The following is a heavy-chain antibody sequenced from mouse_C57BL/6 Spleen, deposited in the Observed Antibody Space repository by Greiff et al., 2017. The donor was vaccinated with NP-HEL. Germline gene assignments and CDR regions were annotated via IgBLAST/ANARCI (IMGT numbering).Heavy chain of an antibody. CDR2: ISYSGST. CDR1: GYSITSDY. Sequence: EVKVVESGPGLAKPSQTLSLTCSVTGYSITSDYWNWIRKFPGNKLEYMGYISYSGSTYYNPSLKSRISITRDTSKNQYYLQLNSVTTEDTATYYCARGATIVTPLYFDVWGTGTTVTVSS. D-gene: IGHD2-5*01. CDR3: ARGATIVTPLYFDV. V-gene: IGHV3-8*01. J-gene: IGHJ1*03.